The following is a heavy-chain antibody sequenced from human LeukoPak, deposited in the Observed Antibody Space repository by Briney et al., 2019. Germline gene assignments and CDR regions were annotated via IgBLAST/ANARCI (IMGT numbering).Heavy chain of an antibody. CDR1: GGSFSGYY. Sequence: SPSETLSLTCAVYGGSFSGYYWSWIRQPPGKGLEWIGEINHSGSTNYNPSLKSRVTISVDTSKNQFSLKLSSVTAADTAVYYCAISGGYYRGYFDLWGRGTLVTVSS. V-gene: IGHV4-34*01. CDR3: AISGGYYRGYFDL. D-gene: IGHD3-22*01. CDR2: INHSGST. J-gene: IGHJ2*01.